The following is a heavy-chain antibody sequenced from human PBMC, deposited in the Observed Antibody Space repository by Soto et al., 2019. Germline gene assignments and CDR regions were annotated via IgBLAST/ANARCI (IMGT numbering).Heavy chain of an antibody. D-gene: IGHD5-18*01. CDR3: TRVLGYTFEPGKTRYYAMDV. CDR2: LIPVFGSP. CDR1: GGTFSKDA. V-gene: IGHV1-69*01. J-gene: IGHJ6*02. Sequence: QVHLVQSEAEVKKPGSSVTVSCKTSGGTFSKDAINWVRQAPGQGLEWMGLLIPVFGSPIYAQKFQGRIMITADESTSTAFMDLSSLRSEDTAVYYCTRVLGYTFEPGKTRYYAMDVWGQGTTVSVSS.